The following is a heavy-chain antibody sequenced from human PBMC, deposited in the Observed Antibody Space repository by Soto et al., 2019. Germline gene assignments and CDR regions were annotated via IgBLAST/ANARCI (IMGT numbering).Heavy chain of an antibody. CDR1: GYKFNSFG. CDR2: ISADNGNT. CDR3: ARAIGDFCNVHHSYMDV. V-gene: IGHV1-18*01. D-gene: IGHD3-3*01. Sequence: QVQLMQSGAEVKKPGASINVSCQASGYKFNSFGIAWVRQSPGQGLEWLGWISADNGNTNYTQKLQGRVTLTTDTPTTTAYMALRSLRSDDPAILYFARAIGDFCNVHHSYMDVWGKGTTVIVTS. J-gene: IGHJ6*03.